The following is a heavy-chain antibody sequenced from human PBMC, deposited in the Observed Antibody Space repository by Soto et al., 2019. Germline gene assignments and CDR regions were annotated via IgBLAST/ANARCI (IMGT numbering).Heavy chain of an antibody. D-gene: IGHD6-13*01. Sequence: SETLSLTCTVSGGSISSSSYYWGWIRQPPGKGLEWIGSIYYSGSTYYYPSLKSRVTISVDTSKNLFSLKLSSVTAADTAVYYCATAYSSSWYYYYYGMDVWGQGTTVTVSS. V-gene: IGHV4-39*01. CDR1: GGSISSSSYY. CDR3: ATAYSSSWYYYYYGMDV. CDR2: IYYSGST. J-gene: IGHJ6*02.